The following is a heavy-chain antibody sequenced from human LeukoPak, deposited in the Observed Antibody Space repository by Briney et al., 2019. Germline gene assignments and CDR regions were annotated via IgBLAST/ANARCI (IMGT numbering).Heavy chain of an antibody. J-gene: IGHJ4*02. CDR2: ISGSGGRT. Sequence: GGSLRLSCAASGFTFSSYAMSWVRQAPGKGVEWVSAISGSGGRTYYEDSVKGGVTISRENIKKTLYLQINSLRAEDTAVYYCAKEHTIFGVVISFDYWGQGTLVTVSS. CDR3: AKEHTIFGVVISFDY. V-gene: IGHV3-23*01. D-gene: IGHD3-3*01. CDR1: GFTFSSYA.